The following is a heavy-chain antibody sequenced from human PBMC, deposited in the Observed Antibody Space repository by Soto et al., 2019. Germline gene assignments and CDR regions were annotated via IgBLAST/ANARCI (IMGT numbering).Heavy chain of an antibody. Sequence: QVQLVESGGGVVQPGRSLRLSCAASGFTFSNYGMHWVRQAPGKGLEWVAVIWYGGSDKYYADSVKGRFTISRDDSKNTLYLQMNSRRAEDTAVYYCARDRTYGSGSSNPPPVDWGQGTLVTVSS. CDR1: GFTFSNYG. D-gene: IGHD3-10*01. J-gene: IGHJ4*02. CDR3: ARDRTYGSGSSNPPPVD. V-gene: IGHV3-33*01. CDR2: IWYGGSDK.